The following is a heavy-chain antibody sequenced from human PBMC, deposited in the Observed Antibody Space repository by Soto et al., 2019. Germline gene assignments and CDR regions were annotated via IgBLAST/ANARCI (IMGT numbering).Heavy chain of an antibody. CDR2: IKSKTDGGTT. CDR1: GFTFSNAW. J-gene: IGHJ6*02. CDR3: TTDIVGANWDYYYYGMDV. Sequence: GGSLRLSCAASGFTFSNAWMSWVRQAPGKGLEWVGRIKSKTDGGTTDYAAPVKGRFTISRDDSKNTLYLQMNSLKTEDTAVYYCTTDIVGANWDYYYYGMDVWGQGTTVTVSS. D-gene: IGHD1-26*01. V-gene: IGHV3-15*01.